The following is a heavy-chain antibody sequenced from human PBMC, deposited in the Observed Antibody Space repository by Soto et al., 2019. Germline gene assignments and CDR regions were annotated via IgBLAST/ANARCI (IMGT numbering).Heavy chain of an antibody. CDR2: ISAYNGNT. CDR3: ARDCSGGSCSRYYYYYYGMDV. D-gene: IGHD2-15*01. V-gene: IGHV1-18*04. CDR1: GYTFISYG. Sequence: ASVKVSCNASGYTFISYGISWVRQAPGQGLEWMGWISAYNGNTNYAQKLQGRVTMTTDPSTSTAYLELRSLRSDDTAVYYCARDCSGGSCSRYYYYYYGMDVCGQGTTVTVSS. J-gene: IGHJ6*02.